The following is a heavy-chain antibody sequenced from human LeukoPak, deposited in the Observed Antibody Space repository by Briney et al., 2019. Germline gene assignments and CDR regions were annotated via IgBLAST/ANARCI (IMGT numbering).Heavy chain of an antibody. CDR1: GFTVSSNY. Sequence: GGSLRLSCAASGFTVSSNYMSWVRQAPGKGLEWVSVIYSGGSTYYADSVKGRFTISRDNSKNTLYLQMNSLRAEDTAVYYCASPAGYCSGGSCYSRPFDYWGQGTLVTVSS. J-gene: IGHJ4*02. D-gene: IGHD2-15*01. V-gene: IGHV3-53*01. CDR3: ASPAGYCSGGSCYSRPFDY. CDR2: IYSGGST.